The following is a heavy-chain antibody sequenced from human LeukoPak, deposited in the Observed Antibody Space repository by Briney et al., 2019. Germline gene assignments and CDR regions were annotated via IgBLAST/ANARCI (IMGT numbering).Heavy chain of an antibody. V-gene: IGHV3-64D*06. CDR1: GFTFSNYG. Sequence: GGSLRLSCSASGFTFSNYGMHWVRQAPGKGLEYVSAITNNGGDVNYADSVKGRFTISRDNSKNTVYLQMSALRGEDTAVCFCVRRWSSGWCGDYWGQGALVTVSS. J-gene: IGHJ4*02. D-gene: IGHD6-19*01. CDR3: VRRWSSGWCGDY. CDR2: ITNNGGDV.